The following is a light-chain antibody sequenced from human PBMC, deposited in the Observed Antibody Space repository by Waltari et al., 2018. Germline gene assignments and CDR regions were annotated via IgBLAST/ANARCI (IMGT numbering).Light chain of an antibody. Sequence: DIQMTQSPYTLSASVGDRVIITCRASQNINTNLAWYQQKPGGAPKVLINKTSTLESGVPSRFSGSRSGTEFTLTISSLQPDDFATYYCQQYNSYPVIFGGGTTVEIK. CDR3: QQYNSYPVI. CDR1: QNINTN. V-gene: IGKV1-5*03. J-gene: IGKJ4*01. CDR2: KTS.